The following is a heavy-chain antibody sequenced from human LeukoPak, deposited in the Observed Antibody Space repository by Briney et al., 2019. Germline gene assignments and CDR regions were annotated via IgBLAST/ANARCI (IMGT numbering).Heavy chain of an antibody. D-gene: IGHD5-12*01. J-gene: IGHJ6*02. CDR3: ARGFRRYSGYGIRYYGMDV. Sequence: SETLSLTCAVYGGSFSDYYWNWIRQPPGKGLEWIGEINHSGSTNYNPSLKSRVTISVDTSKNQFSLKLSSVTAADTAVYYCARGFRRYSGYGIRYYGMDVWDQGTTVTVSS. CDR1: GGSFSDYY. CDR2: INHSGST. V-gene: IGHV4-34*01.